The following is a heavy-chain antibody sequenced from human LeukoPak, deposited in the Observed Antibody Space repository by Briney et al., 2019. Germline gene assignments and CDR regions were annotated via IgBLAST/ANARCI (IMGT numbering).Heavy chain of an antibody. V-gene: IGHV3-15*01. CDR2: IKTKIYGGTI. D-gene: IGHD3-22*01. Sequence: GGSLRLSCAASGFTFSDAWMIWVRQAPGKGLEWVGRIKTKIYGGTIDYAAPVTGRFTISRDNSKNTLYLQMNSLRAEDTAVYYCAYDSSGYYYTPGDYWGQGTLVTVSS. J-gene: IGHJ4*02. CDR3: AYDSSGYYYTPGDY. CDR1: GFTFSDAW.